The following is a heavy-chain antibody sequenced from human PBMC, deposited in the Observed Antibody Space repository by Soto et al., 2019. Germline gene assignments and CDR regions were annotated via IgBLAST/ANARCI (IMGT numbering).Heavy chain of an antibody. CDR2: IIPIFGTA. D-gene: IGHD3-9*01. J-gene: IGHJ4*02. V-gene: IGHV1-69*13. Sequence: SVKVSCKASGGTFSSYAISWVRQAPGQGLEWMGGIIPIFGTANYAQKFQGRVTITADESTSTAYMELSSLRSEGTAVYYCARGHGLRYFDWLLDYWGQGTLVTVSS. CDR3: ARGHGLRYFDWLLDY. CDR1: GGTFSSYA.